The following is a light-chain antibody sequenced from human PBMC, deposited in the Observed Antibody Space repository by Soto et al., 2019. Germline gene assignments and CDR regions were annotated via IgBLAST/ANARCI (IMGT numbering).Light chain of an antibody. CDR3: SSYTSSSTLV. CDR2: DVS. V-gene: IGLV2-14*01. Sequence: QSALTQPASVSGSPGQSITISCTGTSRDVGGYNYVSWYQQHPGKAPKLMIYDVSNRPSGVSNRFSGSKSGNTASLTISGLQAEDEADYYCSSYTSSSTLVFGGGTKFTVL. J-gene: IGLJ2*01. CDR1: SRDVGGYNY.